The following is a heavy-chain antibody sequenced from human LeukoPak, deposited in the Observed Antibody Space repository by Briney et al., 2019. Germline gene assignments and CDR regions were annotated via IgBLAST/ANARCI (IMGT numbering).Heavy chain of an antibody. CDR3: GREVRYLDWLLAVFYI. J-gene: IGHJ3*02. CDR2: IYSGGST. CDR1: GSTVSSNY. Sequence: PGGSLRLSCAASGSTVSSNYMSWVRQAPGKGLEWVSVIYSGGSTYYADSVKGRFTISRDNSKNTLYLQMNSLRAEDTAVYYCGREVRYLDWLLAVFYIWGQGKMVTVSS. D-gene: IGHD3-9*01. V-gene: IGHV3-66*01.